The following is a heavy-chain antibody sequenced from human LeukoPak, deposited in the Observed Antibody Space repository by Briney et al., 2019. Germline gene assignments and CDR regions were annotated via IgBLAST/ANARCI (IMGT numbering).Heavy chain of an antibody. CDR1: GFTFSSYG. CDR2: ISYDGSNK. Sequence: PGRSLGLSCAASGFTFSSYGMHWVRQAPGKGLEWVAVISYDGSNKYYADSVKGRFTISRDNSKNTLYLQMNSLRAEDTAVYYCAKFHGSPFDYWGQGTLVTVSS. CDR3: AKFHGSPFDY. J-gene: IGHJ4*02. V-gene: IGHV3-30*18. D-gene: IGHD1-26*01.